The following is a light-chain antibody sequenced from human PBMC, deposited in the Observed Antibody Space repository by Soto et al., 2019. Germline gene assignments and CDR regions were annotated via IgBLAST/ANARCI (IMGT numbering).Light chain of an antibody. CDR3: QHYYSRPFT. Sequence: DIVMTQSPDSLAVSLGERATINCKSSQSVLYNSNNKNYLAWYQQKPGQPPKLLIYWASTRESGVPDRFSGSGSGTDFTLTISSLQAEDVAVYSCQHYYSRPFTFGPGTKVDIK. J-gene: IGKJ3*01. V-gene: IGKV4-1*01. CDR1: QSVLYNSNNKNY. CDR2: WAS.